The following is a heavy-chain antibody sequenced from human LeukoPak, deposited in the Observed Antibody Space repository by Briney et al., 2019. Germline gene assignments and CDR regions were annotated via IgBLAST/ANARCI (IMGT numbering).Heavy chain of an antibody. CDR3: ASAPGGFWSGYYTARFDY. V-gene: IGHV4-30-4*08. J-gene: IGHJ4*02. CDR2: IYYSGST. D-gene: IGHD3-3*01. Sequence: LRLSCAASGSTFSRYAMSWVRQPPGKGLEWIGYIYYSGSTYYNPSLKSRVTISVDTSKNQFSLKLSSVTAADTAAYYCASAPGGFWSGYYTARFDYWGQGTLVTVSS. CDR1: GSTFSRYA.